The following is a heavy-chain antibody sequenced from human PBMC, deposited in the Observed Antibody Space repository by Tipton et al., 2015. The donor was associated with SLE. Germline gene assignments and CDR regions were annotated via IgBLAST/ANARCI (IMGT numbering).Heavy chain of an antibody. CDR1: GFTFGRSW. Sequence: GSLRLSCVASGFTFGRSWMTWVRQAPGKGLECVAKINQGGSLQYYVDSVKGRFTISRDNAKNSLYLQMNSLRAEDTAIYYCARENWAPVDYWGQGTLVTVSS. V-gene: IGHV3-7*01. J-gene: IGHJ4*02. CDR2: INQGGSLQ. D-gene: IGHD7-27*01. CDR3: ARENWAPVDY.